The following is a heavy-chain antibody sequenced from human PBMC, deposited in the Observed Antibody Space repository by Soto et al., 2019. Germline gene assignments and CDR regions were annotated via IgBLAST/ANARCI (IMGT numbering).Heavy chain of an antibody. CDR1: GFTFGSYA. Sequence: PGGSLRLSCAASGFTFGSYAMSWVRLAPGKGLEWVSVAGPSGSSTFYADSVRGRFTISRDNVENTLYLQMNSLRVADTALYFCARTYYYDSTGYYRTFDYCGQGTLVTVSS. V-gene: IGHV3-23*01. CDR3: ARTYYYDSTGYYRTFDY. D-gene: IGHD3-22*01. CDR2: AGPSGSST. J-gene: IGHJ4*02.